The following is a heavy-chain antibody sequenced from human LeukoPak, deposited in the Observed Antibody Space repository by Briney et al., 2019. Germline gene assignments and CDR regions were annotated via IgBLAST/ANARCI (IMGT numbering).Heavy chain of an antibody. V-gene: IGHV1-2*02. CDR3: ARVPRIADAFDI. Sequence: ASVKVSCKASGYTFTGYYMHWVRQAPGQGLEWTGWINPNSGGTNYAQKFQGRVTMTRDTSISTAYMELSRLRSDDTAVYYCARVPRIADAFDIWGQGTMVTVSS. CDR1: GYTFTGYY. CDR2: INPNSGGT. J-gene: IGHJ3*02. D-gene: IGHD2-21*01.